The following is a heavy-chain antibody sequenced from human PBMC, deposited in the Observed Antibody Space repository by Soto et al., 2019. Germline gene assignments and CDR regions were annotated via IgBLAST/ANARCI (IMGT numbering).Heavy chain of an antibody. V-gene: IGHV2-5*02. CDR3: IQSRCGGDCLQSYASHSYYGMDV. Sequence: QITLKESGPTLVKPTQTLTLTCTFSGFSLSTSGVGVGWIRQPPGKALEWLALIYWDDDKRYSPSLTSRLTISNHTPKNQVVLTITNMDPVDTATYYCIQSRCGGDCLQSYASHSYYGMDVWGQGTTVTVSS. J-gene: IGHJ6*02. D-gene: IGHD2-21*02. CDR1: GFSLSTSGVG. CDR2: IYWDDDK.